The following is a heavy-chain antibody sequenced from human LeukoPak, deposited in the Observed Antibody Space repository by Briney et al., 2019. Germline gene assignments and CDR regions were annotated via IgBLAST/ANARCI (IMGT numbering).Heavy chain of an antibody. J-gene: IGHJ4*02. CDR1: GFLFSSYG. CDR3: ARDRRWLNY. V-gene: IGHV3-7*01. CDR2: IKQDGSEK. Sequence: GGSLRLSCAASGFLFSSYGMHWVRQAPGKGLEWVANIKQDGSEKYYVDSVKGRFTISRDNAKNSLYLQMNSLRAEDTAVYYCARDRRWLNYWGQGTLVTVSS. D-gene: IGHD5-24*01.